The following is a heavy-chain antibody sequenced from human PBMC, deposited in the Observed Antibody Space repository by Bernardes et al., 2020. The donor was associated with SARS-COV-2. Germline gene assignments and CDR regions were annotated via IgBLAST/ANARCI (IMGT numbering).Heavy chain of an antibody. Sequence: SETLYLTCAVFGGSFSGYYWSWIRRPPGKGLEWIGEINHSGSTNYNPSLKSRVTISVDTSKNQFSLKLSSVTAADTAVYYCARKRNPRPPYYYYMDVWGKGTTVTVSS. CDR3: ARKRNPRPPYYYYMDV. V-gene: IGHV4-34*01. CDR2: INHSGST. CDR1: GGSFSGYY. J-gene: IGHJ6*03.